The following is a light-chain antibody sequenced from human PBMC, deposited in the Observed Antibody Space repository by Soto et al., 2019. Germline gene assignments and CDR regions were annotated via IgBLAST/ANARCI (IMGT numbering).Light chain of an antibody. V-gene: IGKV1-5*03. CDR3: QQYNGYWT. Sequence: DIQMTQSPSTLSASVGDRVTITCRASQSISDSLAWYQQKPGKAPKLLIYEASSLKSGVPSRFSGSRSGTEYTLTSISLQPDDFATYYCQQYNGYWTFGQGTKVEIK. J-gene: IGKJ1*01. CDR2: EAS. CDR1: QSISDS.